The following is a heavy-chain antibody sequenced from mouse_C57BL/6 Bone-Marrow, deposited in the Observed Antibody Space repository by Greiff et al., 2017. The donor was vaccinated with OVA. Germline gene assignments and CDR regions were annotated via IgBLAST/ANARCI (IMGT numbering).Heavy chain of an antibody. J-gene: IGHJ2*01. V-gene: IGHV1-81*01. CDR3: ARSYYYGSSYGEYYFDY. D-gene: IGHD1-1*01. CDR2: IYPRSGNT. CDR1: GYTFTSYG. Sequence: QVQLQQSGAELARPGASVKLSCKASGYTFTSYGISWVKQRTGQGLEWIGEIYPRSGNTYYNEKFKGKATLTADKSSSTAYMELRSLTSEDSAVYFCARSYYYGSSYGEYYFDYWGQGTTLTVSS.